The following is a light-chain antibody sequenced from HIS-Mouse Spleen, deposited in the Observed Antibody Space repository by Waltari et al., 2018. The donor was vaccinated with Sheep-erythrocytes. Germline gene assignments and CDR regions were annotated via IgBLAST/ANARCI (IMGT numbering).Light chain of an antibody. CDR3: LQDYNYPYT. V-gene: IGKV1-6*01. J-gene: IGKJ2*01. CDR2: GSS. CDR1: KGIRND. Sequence: ATQMTQSPSSLSAPVADRVTITCRASKGIRNDLGWYQQKPGKAPKILIYGSSSLQSGDPSRCGGSVSGTDFTLTISSLQPEDFATYYCLQDYNYPYTFGQGTKLEIK.